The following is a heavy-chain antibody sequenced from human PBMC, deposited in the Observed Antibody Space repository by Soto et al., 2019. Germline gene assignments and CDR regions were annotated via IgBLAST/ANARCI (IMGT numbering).Heavy chain of an antibody. D-gene: IGHD7-27*01. J-gene: IGHJ4*02. Sequence: EVQLVESGGGLVKPGESLRLSCTASGFNFGAFSLSWVRQAPGKGLEWVSSIDPTSTEIHYADSVEGRFSVYRDSTKNSLYLQMISLRFEDTGVYYCARFSLTGDPREAFDSWGQGTLVTVSS. V-gene: IGHV3-21*01. CDR3: ARFSLTGDPREAFDS. CDR2: IDPTSTEI. CDR1: GFNFGAFS.